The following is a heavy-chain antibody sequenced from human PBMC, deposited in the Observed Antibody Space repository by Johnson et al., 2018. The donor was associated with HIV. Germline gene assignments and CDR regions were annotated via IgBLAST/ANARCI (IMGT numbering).Heavy chain of an antibody. CDR3: TTPSGSYVSSYDAFDI. CDR2: IKSKTDGVTT. J-gene: IGHJ3*02. D-gene: IGHD1-26*01. V-gene: IGHV3-15*01. CDR1: GFTFSNAW. Sequence: VQLVESGGGLVKPGGSLRLSCAASGFTFSNAWMSWVRQAPGKGLEWVGRIKSKTDGVTTDYAAPVKGRFSISRDDSKNTLYLQMNSLKTEDTAVYYCTTPSGSYVSSYDAFDIWGQGTMVTVSS.